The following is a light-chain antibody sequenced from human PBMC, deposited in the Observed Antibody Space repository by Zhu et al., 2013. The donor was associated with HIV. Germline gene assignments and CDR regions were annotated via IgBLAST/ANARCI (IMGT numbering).Light chain of an antibody. CDR2: NTD. J-gene: IGLJ3*02. V-gene: IGLV8-61*01. CDR1: SGSVSTRYY. CDR3: VLYMGSGIWV. Sequence: QTVVTQEPSFSVSPGGTVTLTCGLTSGSVSTRYYPTWYQQTPGQAPRTLIYNTDARSSGVPGRFSGSILGNNAALTITGAQAEDESDYYCVLYMGSGIWVFGGGTKLTVL.